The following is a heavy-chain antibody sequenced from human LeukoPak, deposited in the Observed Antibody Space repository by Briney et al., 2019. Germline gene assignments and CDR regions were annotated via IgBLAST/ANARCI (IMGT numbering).Heavy chain of an antibody. D-gene: IGHD3-3*01. CDR3: ARDPPRPYYDFWSGSSLGAYYYYMDV. CDR1: GYTFTGYY. J-gene: IGHJ6*03. Sequence: ASVKVSCKTSGYTFTGYYIQWVRQAPGQGLEWMGYINPTSGGTNYAQEFQGRVTMTRDTSISTAYMELSRLTSDDTAVYYCARDPPRPYYDFWSGSSLGAYYYYMDVWGKGTTVTVSS. V-gene: IGHV1-2*02. CDR2: INPTSGGT.